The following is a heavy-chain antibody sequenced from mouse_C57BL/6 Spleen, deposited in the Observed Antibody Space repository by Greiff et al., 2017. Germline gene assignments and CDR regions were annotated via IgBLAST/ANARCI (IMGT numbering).Heavy chain of an antibody. CDR2: IRSKSNNYAT. Sequence: VQLQESGGGLVQPKGSLKLSCAASGFSFNTYAMNWVRQAPGKGLEWVARIRSKSNNYATYYADSVKDRFTISRDDSESMLYLQMNNLKTEDTAMYYCVRHGDYAGYFDYWGQGTTLTVSS. D-gene: IGHD2-13*01. J-gene: IGHJ2*01. CDR1: GFSFNTYA. V-gene: IGHV10-1*01. CDR3: VRHGDYAGYFDY.